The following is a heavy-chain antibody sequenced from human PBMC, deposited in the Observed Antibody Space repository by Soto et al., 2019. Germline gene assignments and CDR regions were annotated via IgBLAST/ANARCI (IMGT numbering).Heavy chain of an antibody. Sequence: PAETLACTFAVSGYSISSCYYWGWIRQSPWKVLEWIGSIYHSGSTYYKPSLKSRVIISVDTSKNQFSLKLSSVTAADTAVYYCARLAPIGAAGAMEVWGEGSTVTVSS. V-gene: IGHV4-38-2*01. J-gene: IGHJ6*04. CDR3: ARLAPIGAAGAMEV. D-gene: IGHD6-13*01. CDR1: GYSISSCYY. CDR2: IYHSGST.